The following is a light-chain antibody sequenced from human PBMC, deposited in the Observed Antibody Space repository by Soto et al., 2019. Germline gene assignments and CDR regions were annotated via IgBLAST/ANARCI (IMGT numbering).Light chain of an antibody. CDR2: CAS. J-gene: IGKJ2*01. V-gene: IGKV3-15*01. CDR3: QQYNNWPLYT. CDR1: QSVSSN. Sequence: EIVMTQSPATLSVSPGERATLSCRASQSVSSNLAWYQQKPGQDPRLLIYCASTRATGIPARFSGSGSGTEFTITISSLQSEDFAVYYCQQYNNWPLYTFGQGTKLEIK.